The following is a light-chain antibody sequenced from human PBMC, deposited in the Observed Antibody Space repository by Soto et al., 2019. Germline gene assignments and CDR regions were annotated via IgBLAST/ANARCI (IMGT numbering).Light chain of an antibody. V-gene: IGKV1-27*01. CDR2: AAS. CDR3: QKYFGAPRT. CDR1: QDISHF. J-gene: IGKJ4*01. Sequence: DIQMTQSPSSLSASVGDRVTITCRASQDISHFLAWYQQKPGKVPKLLIYAASTLQSGVPSRFSGSGSGTDFPLTFSSLQHEDVATYYCQKYFGAPRTFGGGTSVEIK.